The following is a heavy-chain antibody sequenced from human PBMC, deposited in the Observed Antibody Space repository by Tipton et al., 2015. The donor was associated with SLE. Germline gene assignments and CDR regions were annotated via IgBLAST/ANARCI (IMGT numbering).Heavy chain of an antibody. CDR3: ARTSQGCLDY. Sequence: LRLSCTVSGGSISSYYWSWIRQPPGKGLEWIGYIYYSGSTNYNPSLKSRVTISVDTSKNRFSLKLSSVTAADTAVYYCARTSQGCLDYWGQGTLVTVSS. D-gene: IGHD2-15*01. CDR2: IYYSGST. V-gene: IGHV4-59*08. CDR1: GGSISSYY. J-gene: IGHJ4*02.